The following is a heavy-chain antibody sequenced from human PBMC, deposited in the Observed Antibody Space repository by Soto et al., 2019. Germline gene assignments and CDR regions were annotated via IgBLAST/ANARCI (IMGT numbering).Heavy chain of an antibody. CDR2: ISGTGGST. CDR3: AKGRLGGNFDY. Sequence: GGSLRLSCAASGFTFNNYAMNWVRQAPGKGLEWVATISGTGGSTYYADSVKGRFTISRDNSKNTLYLQMNSLGVEDTAVYYCAKGRLGGNFDYWGQGTQVTVSS. V-gene: IGHV3-23*01. CDR1: GFTFNNYA. J-gene: IGHJ4*02.